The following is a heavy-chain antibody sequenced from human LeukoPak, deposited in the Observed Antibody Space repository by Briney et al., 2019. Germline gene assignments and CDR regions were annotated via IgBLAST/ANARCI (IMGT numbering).Heavy chain of an antibody. D-gene: IGHD4-11*01. J-gene: IGHJ4*02. V-gene: IGHV3-33*06. CDR1: GFTFSHYA. CDR3: AKDAERGFDFSNSLQS. Sequence: GRSLRLSCTPSGFTFSHYAMHWVRQAPGKGLEWVAVIWNDGSDKYYGDSVKGRFTISRDNSKKSLYLQVSSLRVENTAVYYCAKDAERGFDFSNSLQSWGQGTLVTVSS. CDR2: IWNDGSDK.